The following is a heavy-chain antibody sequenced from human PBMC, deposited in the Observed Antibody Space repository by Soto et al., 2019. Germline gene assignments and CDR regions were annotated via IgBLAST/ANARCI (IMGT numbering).Heavy chain of an antibody. CDR1: GFTFSSYS. CDR3: ARDQVPDANYYYYGMDV. D-gene: IGHD2-2*01. J-gene: IGHJ6*02. CDR2: ISSSSSYI. V-gene: IGHV3-21*01. Sequence: GGSLRLSCAASGFTFSSYSMNWVRQAPGKGLEWVSSISSSSSYIYYADSVKGRFTISRDNAKNSLYLQMNSLRAEDTAVYYCARDQVPDANYYYYGMDVWGQGTTVTVSS.